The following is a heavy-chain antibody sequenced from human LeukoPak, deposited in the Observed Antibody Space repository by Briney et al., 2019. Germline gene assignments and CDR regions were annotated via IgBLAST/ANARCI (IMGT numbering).Heavy chain of an antibody. D-gene: IGHD2-2*01. CDR1: GGSISSSSYY. V-gene: IGHV4-31*03. CDR2: IYYSGSA. J-gene: IGHJ4*02. CDR3: ARGLATAQGEAAMPL. Sequence: SETLSLTCTVSGGSISSSSYYWGWIRQPPGKGLEWIGYIYYSGSAYYNPSLKSRVTISVDTSKNQFSLNLSSVTAADTAVYYCARGLATAQGEAAMPLWGQGTLVTVSS.